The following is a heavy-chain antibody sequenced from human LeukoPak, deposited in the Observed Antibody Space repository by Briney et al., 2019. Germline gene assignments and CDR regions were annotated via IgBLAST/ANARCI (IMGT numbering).Heavy chain of an antibody. J-gene: IGHJ4*02. Sequence: SETLSLTCTVSGGSISGYYWSWIRQPPGKGLEWIGYIYNTGSTNYKSSLKSRVTMSLDTSKNQFSLKLSSVTAADTAVYYCARVSNWNWLDYWGQGTLVTVSS. CDR3: ARVSNWNWLDY. CDR1: GGSISGYY. D-gene: IGHD1-7*01. CDR2: IYNTGST. V-gene: IGHV4-59*12.